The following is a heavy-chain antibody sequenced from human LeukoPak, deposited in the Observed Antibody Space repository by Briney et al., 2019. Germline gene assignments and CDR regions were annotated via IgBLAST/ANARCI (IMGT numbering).Heavy chain of an antibody. V-gene: IGHV3-23*01. J-gene: IGHJ3*01. CDR2: MSATAGSR. D-gene: IGHD4-17*01. Sequence: GGSLRLSCSASGFSFSSYAMSWVRQAPGRGLEWVSGMSATAGSRYYGDLVKGRFTISRDNSKNILYLQMNSLTAEDTAVYYCAKDQIYGDGGASDVWGQGTMVIVSS. CDR1: GFSFSSYA. CDR3: AKDQIYGDGGASDV.